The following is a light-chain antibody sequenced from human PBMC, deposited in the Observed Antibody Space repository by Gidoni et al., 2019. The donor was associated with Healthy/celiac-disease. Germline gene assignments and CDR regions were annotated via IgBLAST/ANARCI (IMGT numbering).Light chain of an antibody. Sequence: SQSISSYLNWYQQKPGKAPKLLIYAESSLQSGVPSRFSCSGSGTDFTLTISSLQPEDFATYYCQQSYSTPLTFXQXTRLEIK. CDR3: QQSYSTPLT. J-gene: IGKJ5*01. V-gene: IGKV1-39*01. CDR1: QSISSY. CDR2: AES.